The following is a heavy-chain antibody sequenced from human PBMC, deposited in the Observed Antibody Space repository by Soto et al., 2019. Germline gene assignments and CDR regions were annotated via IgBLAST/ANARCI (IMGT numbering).Heavy chain of an antibody. CDR1: GFSYGGYG. Sequence: QVHLVESGGGVVQPGGSLRLSCVASGFSYGGYGMHWVRQAPGKGLEWVAVIWHDGGRQYYADSVKGRFTVSRDNAKNSLYLQMNSLRAEDTAVYYFARDLTRGYTDSWGQGTLVIVSS. D-gene: IGHD3-22*01. CDR2: IWHDGGRQ. J-gene: IGHJ5*01. V-gene: IGHV3-33*01. CDR3: ARDLTRGYTDS.